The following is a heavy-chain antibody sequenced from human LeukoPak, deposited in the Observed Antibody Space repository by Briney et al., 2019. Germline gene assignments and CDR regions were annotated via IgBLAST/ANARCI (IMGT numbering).Heavy chain of an antibody. V-gene: IGHV4-59*01. CDR1: GVSIGSYY. J-gene: IGHJ5*02. D-gene: IGHD3-10*01. Sequence: SETLSLTCTVSGVSIGSYYWSWVRQPPEKGLEWLGNIVYNGRTNYNHYLKSRITISIHTSMNQFSLILNSVTAPDTAVYYCARDSWWDGSKTFSDWFGPWGQGTLVTVSS. CDR3: ARDSWWDGSKTFSDWFGP. CDR2: IVYNGRT.